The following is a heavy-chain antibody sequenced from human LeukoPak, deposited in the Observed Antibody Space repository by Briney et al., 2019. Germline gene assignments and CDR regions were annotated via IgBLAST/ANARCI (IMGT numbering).Heavy chain of an antibody. J-gene: IGHJ4*02. Sequence: GGSLRLSCAASGFTFSNYWMHWVRQAPGEGLVWVSRIRIDGDTSYADSVRGRFTISRDNSKNTLYLQMNSLRVEDTAVYYCARDARVGDPFDYWGQGILVTVSS. CDR3: ARDARVGDPFDY. CDR1: GFTFSNYW. D-gene: IGHD4-17*01. CDR2: IRIDGDT. V-gene: IGHV3-74*01.